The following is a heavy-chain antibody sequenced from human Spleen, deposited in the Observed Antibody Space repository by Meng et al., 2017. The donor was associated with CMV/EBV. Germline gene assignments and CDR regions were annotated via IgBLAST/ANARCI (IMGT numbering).Heavy chain of an antibody. CDR2: IYYSGST. CDR3: ARDLWTMTVTGTDHWYDP. V-gene: IGHV4-39*07. J-gene: IGHJ5*02. Sequence: SISSSDYYWGWIRQPPGKGLEWIGSIYYSGSTYYNPSLKSRVTISVDTSKNQFSLTLNSVTAADTAVYYCARDLWTMTVTGTDHWYDPWGQGTLVTVSS. D-gene: IGHD1/OR15-1a*01. CDR1: SISSSDYY.